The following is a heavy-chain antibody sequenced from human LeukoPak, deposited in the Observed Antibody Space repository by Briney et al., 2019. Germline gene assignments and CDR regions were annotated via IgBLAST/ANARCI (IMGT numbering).Heavy chain of an antibody. J-gene: IGHJ4*02. V-gene: IGHV3-21*04. CDR1: GFTFSSYS. Sequence: GGSLRLSCAASGFTFSSYSMNWVRQAPGKGLEWVSSISSSSSYIYYADSVKGRFTISRDNAKNSLYLQMNSLRAEDTAVYYCAKRGYSGSFPFDYWGQGTLVTVSS. CDR3: AKRGYSGSFPFDY. D-gene: IGHD1-26*01. CDR2: ISSSSSYI.